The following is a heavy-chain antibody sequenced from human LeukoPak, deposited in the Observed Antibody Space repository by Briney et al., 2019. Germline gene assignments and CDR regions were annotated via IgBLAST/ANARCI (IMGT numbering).Heavy chain of an antibody. D-gene: IGHD3-22*01. CDR1: GGSISGSSYY. Sequence: SETLSLTCTVSGGSISGSSYYWGWIRQPPGKGLEWIGSIYYSGSTYYNPSLKSRVTISVDTSKNQFSLKLSSVTAADTAVYYCARSITMIVVVFNYWGQGTLVTVSS. V-gene: IGHV4-39*01. CDR3: ARSITMIVVVFNY. J-gene: IGHJ4*02. CDR2: IYYSGST.